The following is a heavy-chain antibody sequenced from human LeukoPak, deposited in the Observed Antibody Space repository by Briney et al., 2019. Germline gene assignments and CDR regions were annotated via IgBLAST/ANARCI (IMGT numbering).Heavy chain of an antibody. CDR3: ATSSNAYNDH. CDR2: IRNKANNYAT. D-gene: IGHD5-24*01. J-gene: IGHJ4*02. CDR1: GFTFSGFS. V-gene: IGHV3-73*01. Sequence: GGSLRLSCAASGFTFSGFSLHWVRQASGKGLEWVGRIRNKANNYATTYAATVRGRFTISRDDSKNTAYLQMNSLKTEDTALYYCATSSNAYNDHWGQGTLVTVSS.